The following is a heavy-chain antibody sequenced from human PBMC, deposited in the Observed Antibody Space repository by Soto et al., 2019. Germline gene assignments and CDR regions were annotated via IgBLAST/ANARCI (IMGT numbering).Heavy chain of an antibody. Sequence: GGSLRLSCAASGFTFSNAWMSWVRQAPGKGLEWVGRIKSKTDGGTTDYAAPVKGRFTISRDDSKNTLYLQMNSLKTEDTAVYYCTTSVGDSSSWYAFDIWGQGTMVTVSS. CDR2: IKSKTDGGTT. D-gene: IGHD6-13*01. V-gene: IGHV3-15*01. CDR3: TTSVGDSSSWYAFDI. J-gene: IGHJ3*02. CDR1: GFTFSNAW.